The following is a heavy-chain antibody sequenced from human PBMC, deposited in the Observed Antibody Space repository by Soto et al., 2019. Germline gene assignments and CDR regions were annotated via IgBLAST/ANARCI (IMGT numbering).Heavy chain of an antibody. J-gene: IGHJ4*02. CDR3: ARRRYYYDSSGYLPEADY. CDR2: IDPSDSYT. Sequence: VESLKISGNGSGYSLTSYWISWVRQMPGKGLEWMGRIDPSDSYTNYSPSFQGHVTISADKSISTAYLQWSSLKASDTAMYYCARRRYYYDSSGYLPEADYWGQGTLVTVSS. D-gene: IGHD3-22*01. CDR1: GYSLTSYW. V-gene: IGHV5-10-1*01.